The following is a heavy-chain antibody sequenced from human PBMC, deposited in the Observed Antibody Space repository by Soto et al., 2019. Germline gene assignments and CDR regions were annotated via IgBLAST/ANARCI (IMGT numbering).Heavy chain of an antibody. CDR1: GFSLSTSGVG. J-gene: IGHJ4*02. Sequence: QITLKESGPTMVKPTQTLTLTCTFSGFSLSTSGVGVGWIRQPPGKALEWLALIYWDDDKRYSPSLKSRLTITKDTSKNQVVLTMTNMDPVDTATDYCAGSYSGYDYGYFDYCGEGTLVTVSS. D-gene: IGHD5-12*01. V-gene: IGHV2-5*02. CDR3: AGSYSGYDYGYFDY. CDR2: IYWDDDK.